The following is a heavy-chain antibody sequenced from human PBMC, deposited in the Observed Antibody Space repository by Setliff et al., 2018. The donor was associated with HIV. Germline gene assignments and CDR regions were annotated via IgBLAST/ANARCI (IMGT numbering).Heavy chain of an antibody. CDR2: INAGDDNT. D-gene: IGHD6-19*01. CDR3: ARGSCSGCYLSDY. J-gene: IGHJ4*02. CDR1: GYTFSTNA. V-gene: IGHV1-3*01. Sequence: GASVKVSCTAFGYTFSTNAIHWVRQAPGQRLEWMGYINAGDDNTRYSEKFQGRVTITRDTYENTAYMELSSLRSEDTAVYYCARGSCSGCYLSDYWGLGTLVTVSS.